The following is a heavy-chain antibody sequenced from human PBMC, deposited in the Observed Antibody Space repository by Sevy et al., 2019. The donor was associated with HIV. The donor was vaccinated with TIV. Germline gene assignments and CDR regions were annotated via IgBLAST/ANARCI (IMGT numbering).Heavy chain of an antibody. CDR2: ISGSGGST. Sequence: GGSLRLSCAASGFSFSSYAMSWVRQAPGKGLEWVSAISGSGGSTYYAASVKGRFTISRDNSKNTLYLQMNNLRAEDTAVYYCAKAPYASSGYFFPFDYWGQGTTVTVSS. J-gene: IGHJ4*02. V-gene: IGHV3-23*01. D-gene: IGHD3-22*01. CDR3: AKAPYASSGYFFPFDY. CDR1: GFSFSSYA.